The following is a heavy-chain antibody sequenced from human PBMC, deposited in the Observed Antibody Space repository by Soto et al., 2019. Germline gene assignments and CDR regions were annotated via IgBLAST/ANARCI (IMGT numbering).Heavy chain of an antibody. CDR3: ASAGAATHSFD. J-gene: IGHJ4*02. CDR2: IYYSGST. CDR1: GGSISNYY. Sequence: QVQLQESGPGLVKPSETLSLTCTVSGGSISNYYWSWIRQPPGKGLEWIGYIYYSGSTNYNPSLKRRVTIAVAASNNHVCLMRSSVTAAGTAVYCCASAGAATHSFDWGQGTLVTVSS. V-gene: IGHV4-59*01. D-gene: IGHD2-15*01.